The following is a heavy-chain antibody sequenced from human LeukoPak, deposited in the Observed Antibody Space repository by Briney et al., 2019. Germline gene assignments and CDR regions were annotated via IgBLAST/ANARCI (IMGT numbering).Heavy chain of an antibody. D-gene: IGHD2-21*02. CDR1: GFTVNSNY. J-gene: IGHJ4*02. CDR2: IYSGGST. V-gene: IGHV3-53*01. CDR3: AREGYCDCCFDH. Sequence: GGSLRLSCAASGFTVNSNYMSRVRQAPGKGLEWVSIIYSGGSTYYADSVKGRFTISRDNSKNTVYLQMNSLRAEDTALYYCAREGYCDCCFDHWGQGTLVTVSS.